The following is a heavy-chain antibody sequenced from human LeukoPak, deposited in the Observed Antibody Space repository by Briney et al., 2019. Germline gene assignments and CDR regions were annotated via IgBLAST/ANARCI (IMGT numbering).Heavy chain of an antibody. D-gene: IGHD2-2*01. V-gene: IGHV1-18*01. CDR1: GYTFTNYG. CDR2: INPYNDNT. Sequence: ASMKVSCKTSGYTFTNYGISWVRQAPGQGLEWMGWINPYNDNTNYAQKLQGRVTMTTDTSTSTAYMELRRLRSDDTAVYYCARAKDQPKEYYYYYYMDVWGKGTTITVSS. CDR3: ARAKDQPKEYYYYYYMDV. J-gene: IGHJ6*03.